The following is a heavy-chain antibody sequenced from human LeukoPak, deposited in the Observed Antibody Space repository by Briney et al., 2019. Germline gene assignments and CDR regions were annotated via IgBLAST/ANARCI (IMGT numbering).Heavy chain of an antibody. J-gene: IGHJ4*02. CDR3: ARETIINPIAARTWDY. CDR2: MKQDGSEK. V-gene: IGHV3-7*01. CDR1: GFTFSRYW. D-gene: IGHD6-6*01. Sequence: GGSLRLSCAASGFTFSRYWMSWVRQAPGKGLERVATMKQDGSEKYYMDSVKGRFIISRDNAKNSLYLQMNSLRAEDTALYFCARETIINPIAARTWDYWGQGALVTVSS.